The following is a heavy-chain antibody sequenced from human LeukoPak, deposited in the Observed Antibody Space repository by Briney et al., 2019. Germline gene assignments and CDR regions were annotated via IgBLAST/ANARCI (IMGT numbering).Heavy chain of an antibody. D-gene: IGHD3-10*01. CDR2: ISAYNGNA. Sequence: ASVKVSCKASGYTFSNYGVSWVRQAPGQGLECMGWISAYNGNAKYVEKFQGRVTMTRDTTASTAYMELSSLTSADTAVYYCASWLRGVIGAFDIWGQGTMVTVSA. J-gene: IGHJ3*02. CDR1: GYTFSNYG. V-gene: IGHV1-18*01. CDR3: ASWLRGVIGAFDI.